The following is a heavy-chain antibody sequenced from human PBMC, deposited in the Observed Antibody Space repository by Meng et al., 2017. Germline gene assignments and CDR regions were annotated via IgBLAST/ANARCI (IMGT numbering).Heavy chain of an antibody. CDR2: ISSSGSTI. CDR1: GFTFSDYY. J-gene: IGHJ6*02. D-gene: IGHD3-22*01. CDR3: ARASGHDSSGYYSGGYYYYYYGMDV. Sequence: GGSLRLSCAASGFTFSDYYMSWICQAPGKGLEWVSYISSSGSTIYYADSVKGRFTISRDNAKNSLYLQMNSLRAEDTAVYYCARASGHDSSGYYSGGYYYYYYGMDVWGQGTTVTVSS. V-gene: IGHV3-11*04.